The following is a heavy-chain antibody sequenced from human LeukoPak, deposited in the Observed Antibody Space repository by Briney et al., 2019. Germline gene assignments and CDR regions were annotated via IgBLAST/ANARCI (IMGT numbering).Heavy chain of an antibody. D-gene: IGHD3-9*01. CDR3: ARERYDILTGYYRNFDY. V-gene: IGHV1-69*13. CDR1: GGTFSSYA. CDR2: IIPIFGTA. Sequence: SVKVSCKASGGTFSSYAISWVRQAPGQGLEWMGGIIPIFGTANYAQKFQGRVTITADESTSTAYMELSSLRSEDTAVYYCARERYDILTGYYRNFDYWGQGTLVTVSS. J-gene: IGHJ4*02.